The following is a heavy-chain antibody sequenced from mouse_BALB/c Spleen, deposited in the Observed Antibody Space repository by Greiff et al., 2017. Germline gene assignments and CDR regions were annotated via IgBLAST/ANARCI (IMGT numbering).Heavy chain of an antibody. CDR2: IYYSGTI. Sequence: EVQLQESGPGLVKPSQTVSLTCTVTGISITTGNYRWSWIRQFPGNKLEWIGYIYYSGTITYNPSLTSRTTITRDTSKNQFFLEMNSLTAEDTATYYCARDRPYYAMDYWGQGTSVTVSS. CDR1: GISITTGNYR. CDR3: ARDRPYYAMDY. V-gene: IGHV3-5*02. J-gene: IGHJ4*01.